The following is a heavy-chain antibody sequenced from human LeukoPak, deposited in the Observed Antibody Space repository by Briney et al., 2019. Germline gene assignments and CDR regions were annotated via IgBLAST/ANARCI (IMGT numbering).Heavy chain of an antibody. J-gene: IGHJ4*02. CDR1: GFTFSSYG. Sequence: GGSLRLSCAASGFTFSSYGMHWVRQAPGKGLEWVAVISYDGSNKYYADSVKGRFTISRDNSKNTLYLQMNSLRAEDTAVYYCAKVPSGDYVFAFDYWGQGTLVTVSS. CDR2: ISYDGSNK. D-gene: IGHD4-17*01. CDR3: AKVPSGDYVFAFDY. V-gene: IGHV3-30*18.